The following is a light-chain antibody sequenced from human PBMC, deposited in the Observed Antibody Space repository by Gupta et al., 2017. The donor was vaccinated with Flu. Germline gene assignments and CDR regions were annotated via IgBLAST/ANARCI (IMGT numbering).Light chain of an antibody. CDR1: QGVGSHY. J-gene: IGKJ1*01. Sequence: EIVLTQSPCTLALSPGESDSRSCRASQGVGSHYFAWYQQKPGQAPRLLIYSASRRATGIPDRFSGSGSGTEFTLTISRLEPEDFAVYYCQHEGRTIRTFDQGTKVEIK. CDR3: QHEGRTIRT. V-gene: IGKV3-20*01. CDR2: SAS.